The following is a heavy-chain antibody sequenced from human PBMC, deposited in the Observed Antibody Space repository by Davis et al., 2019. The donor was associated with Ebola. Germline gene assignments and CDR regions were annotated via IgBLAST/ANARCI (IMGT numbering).Heavy chain of an antibody. Sequence: ASVKVSCKASGYIFPSYGIGWVRQAPGQGLEWMGWITPYNGRANYGQKFQGRVTMTTDTSTTSAYMELRSLTSDDTAVYYCARGLLDHGDYAGWGLDVWGQGTMVTVSS. V-gene: IGHV1-18*01. D-gene: IGHD4-17*01. CDR3: ARGLLDHGDYAGWGLDV. CDR1: GYIFPSYG. CDR2: ITPYNGRA. J-gene: IGHJ6*02.